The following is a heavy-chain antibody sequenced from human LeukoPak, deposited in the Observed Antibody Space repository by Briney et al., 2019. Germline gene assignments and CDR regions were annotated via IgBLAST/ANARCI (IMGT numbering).Heavy chain of an antibody. Sequence: PGXXLRLSCAASGFTFSSYGMHWVRQAPGEGLEWVTFIRYDGTNKYYADSVKGRFTISRDSSKNTLYLQMNSLRAEDTAVYYCAKDRRAAMVTFFDYWGQGTLVTVSS. V-gene: IGHV3-30*02. J-gene: IGHJ4*02. CDR2: IRYDGTNK. CDR1: GFTFSSYG. D-gene: IGHD5-18*01. CDR3: AKDRRAAMVTFFDY.